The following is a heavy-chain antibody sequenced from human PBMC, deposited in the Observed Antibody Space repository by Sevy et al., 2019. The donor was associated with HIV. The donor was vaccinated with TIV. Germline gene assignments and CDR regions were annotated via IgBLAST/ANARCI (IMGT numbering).Heavy chain of an antibody. Sequence: GGSLRLSCAASGFTFSSYAMHWVRQAPGKGLEWVAVISYDGSNKYYADSVKGRFTISRDNSKNTLYLQMNSLRAEDTAVYYCARNEDGAMDVWGQGTMVTVSS. CDR1: GFTFSSYA. CDR2: ISYDGSNK. J-gene: IGHJ6*02. V-gene: IGHV3-30*04. D-gene: IGHD2-15*01. CDR3: ARNEDGAMDV.